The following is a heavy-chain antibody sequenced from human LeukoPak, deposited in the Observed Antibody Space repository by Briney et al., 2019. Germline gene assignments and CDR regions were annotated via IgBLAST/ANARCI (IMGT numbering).Heavy chain of an antibody. Sequence: SETLSLTCTVSGGSISSYYWSWIRQPAGTALEWIGRIYTSGTITYNPSLKSRVTMSVDTSKNQFSLKLSSVTAADTAVYYCARTTEGYCSSASCFGFSYSYYMDVWGKGTTVTIS. CDR2: IYTSGTI. V-gene: IGHV4-4*07. CDR3: ARTTEGYCSSASCFGFSYSYYMDV. CDR1: GGSISSYY. J-gene: IGHJ6*03. D-gene: IGHD2-2*01.